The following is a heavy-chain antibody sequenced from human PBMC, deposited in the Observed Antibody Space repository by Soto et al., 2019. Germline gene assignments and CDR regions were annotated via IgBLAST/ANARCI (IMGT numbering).Heavy chain of an antibody. CDR1: GYTFTRSG. CDR3: AREYFWSGYYIHYYYGMDV. Sequence: GASVKVSCKASGYTFTRSGISWVRQAPGQGLEWMGWINPNSGGTNYAQKFQGWVTMTRDTSISTAYMELSRLRSDDTAVYYCAREYFWSGYYIHYYYGMDVWGQGTTVTVSS. J-gene: IGHJ6*02. D-gene: IGHD3-3*01. CDR2: INPNSGGT. V-gene: IGHV1-2*04.